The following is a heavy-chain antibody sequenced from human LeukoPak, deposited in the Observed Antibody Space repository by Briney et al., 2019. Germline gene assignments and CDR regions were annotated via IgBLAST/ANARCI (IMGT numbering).Heavy chain of an antibody. CDR1: GFTFSSYS. V-gene: IGHV3-21*01. CDR2: ISSSSSYI. J-gene: IGHJ4*02. D-gene: IGHD2-2*01. Sequence: GGSLRLSSAASGFTFSSYSMNWVRQAPGKGLEWVSSISSSSSYIYYADSVKGRFTISRDNAKNSLYLQMNSLRDEDTAVYYCARARGYCSSTSCLYYFDYWGQGTLVTVPS. CDR3: ARARGYCSSTSCLYYFDY.